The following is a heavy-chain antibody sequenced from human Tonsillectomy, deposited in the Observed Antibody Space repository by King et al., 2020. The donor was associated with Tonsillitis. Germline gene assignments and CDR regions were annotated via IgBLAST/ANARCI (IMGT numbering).Heavy chain of an antibody. CDR2: ISWNSGSI. V-gene: IGHV3-9*01. D-gene: IGHD6-6*01. CDR3: AKGSYSSSPYPFDY. CDR1: GFTFDDYA. Sequence: VQLVESGGGLVQPGRSLRLSCAASGFTFDDYAMHWVRQAPGKGLERVSGISWNSGSIGYADSVKGRFTISRDNAKNSLYLQMNSLRAEDTALYYCAKGSYSSSPYPFDYWGQGTLVTVSS. J-gene: IGHJ4*02.